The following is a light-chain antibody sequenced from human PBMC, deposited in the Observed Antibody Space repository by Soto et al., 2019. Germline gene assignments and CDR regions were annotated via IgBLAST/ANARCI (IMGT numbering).Light chain of an antibody. Sequence: IQLTQSPSSLSASVGDRVTITCRASQGISSYLAWYQQKPGKAPKLLIYAASTLQSGVPSRFSGSGSGTDFTLTISSLQPEDFATYYCQQYYSSYSFGQGTKVDIK. CDR2: AAS. J-gene: IGKJ2*03. CDR1: QGISSY. CDR3: QQYYSSYS. V-gene: IGKV1-9*01.